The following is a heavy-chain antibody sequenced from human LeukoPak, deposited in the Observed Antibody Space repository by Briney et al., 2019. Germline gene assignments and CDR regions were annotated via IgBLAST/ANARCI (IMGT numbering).Heavy chain of an antibody. CDR1: GGSFSGYY. V-gene: IGHV4-34*01. D-gene: IGHD3-10*01. CDR2: INHSGST. CDR3: ARVGRGVIITLDYYFDY. Sequence: SETLSLTCAVYGGSFSGYYWSWIRQPPGKGLEWIGEINHSGSTNYNPSLKSRVTISVDTSKNQFSLKLSSVTAPDTAVYYCARVGRGVIITLDYYFDYWGQGTLVTVSS. J-gene: IGHJ4*02.